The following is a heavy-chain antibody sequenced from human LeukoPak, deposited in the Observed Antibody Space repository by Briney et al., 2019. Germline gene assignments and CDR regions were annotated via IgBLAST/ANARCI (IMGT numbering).Heavy chain of an antibody. Sequence: GGSLRLSCAASGFTFSSYGMHWVRQAPGKGLEWVAVIWYDGSNKYYADSVKGRFAISRDNSKNTLYLQMNSLRAEDTAVYYCARKYGSGSHYSPYYYYGMDVWGKGTTVTVSS. D-gene: IGHD3-10*01. CDR3: ARKYGSGSHYSPYYYYGMDV. V-gene: IGHV3-33*01. CDR1: GFTFSSYG. CDR2: IWYDGSNK. J-gene: IGHJ6*04.